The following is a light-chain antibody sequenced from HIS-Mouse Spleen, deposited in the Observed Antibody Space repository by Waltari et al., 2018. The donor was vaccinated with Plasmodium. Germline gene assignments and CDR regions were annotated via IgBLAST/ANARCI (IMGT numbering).Light chain of an antibody. Sequence: SYELTQPPSVSVSPGQTDRITCSGDALPKKYAYWYQQKSGQAPVLVIYEDSKRPSGIPERFSGYSSGTMATLTISGAQVEDEADYYCYSTDSSGNHRVFGGGTKLTVL. CDR1: ALPKKY. CDR2: EDS. J-gene: IGLJ3*02. CDR3: YSTDSSGNHRV. V-gene: IGLV3-10*01.